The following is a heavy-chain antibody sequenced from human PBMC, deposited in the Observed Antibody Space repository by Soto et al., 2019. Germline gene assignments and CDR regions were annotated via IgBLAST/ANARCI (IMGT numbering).Heavy chain of an antibody. V-gene: IGHV1-2*04. CDR2: INPNSGGT. Sequence: SVKGSCKAAGYTFTGYYMHWVRQAPGQGLEWMGWINPNSGGTNYAQKFQGWVTMTRDTSISTAYMELSRLRSDDTAVYYCARGTQWAALDIWGQGTMVTVSS. J-gene: IGHJ3*02. D-gene: IGHD1-26*01. CDR3: ARGTQWAALDI. CDR1: GYTFTGYY.